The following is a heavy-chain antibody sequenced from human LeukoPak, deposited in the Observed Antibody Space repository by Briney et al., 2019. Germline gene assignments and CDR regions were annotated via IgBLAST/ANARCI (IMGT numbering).Heavy chain of an antibody. D-gene: IGHD6-19*01. Sequence: GGSLRLSCAASGFTFSSYWMSWVRQAPGKGLEWVANINKDGGEKYYVDSVKGRFTISRDNAKNSLYLQMNSLRAEDTAVYYCARDPIAVAGSKIFDYWGQGTLVTVSS. CDR3: ARDPIAVAGSKIFDY. V-gene: IGHV3-7*01. CDR1: GFTFSSYW. J-gene: IGHJ4*02. CDR2: INKDGGEK.